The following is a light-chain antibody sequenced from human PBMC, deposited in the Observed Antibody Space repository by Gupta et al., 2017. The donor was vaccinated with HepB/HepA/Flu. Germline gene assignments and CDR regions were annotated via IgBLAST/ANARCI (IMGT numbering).Light chain of an antibody. Sequence: QSALTQPASVSGSPGQSITISCTGSSSNIGGYNYVSWYKQYPGKAPKLMIYDVSDRPAGVSNRFSGSKFGNTASLIISGLQAEDEAHYYCSSYTSTNTWVFGGGTKLTV. CDR1: SSNIGGYNY. J-gene: IGLJ3*02. CDR2: DVS. CDR3: SSYTSTNTWV. V-gene: IGLV2-14*03.